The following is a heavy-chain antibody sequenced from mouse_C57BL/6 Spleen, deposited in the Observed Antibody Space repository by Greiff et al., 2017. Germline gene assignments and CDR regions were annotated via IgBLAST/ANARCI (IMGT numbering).Heavy chain of an antibody. D-gene: IGHD1-1*01. V-gene: IGHV5-17*01. CDR2: ISSGSSTI. J-gene: IGHJ1*03. CDR1: GFTFSDYG. Sequence: VQLKQSGGGLVKPGGSLKLSCAASGFTFSDYGMHWVRQAPEKGLEWVAYISSGSSTIYYADTVKGRFTISRDNAKNTLFLQMTSLRSEDTAMYYCARVYYGSSYEGWYFDVWGTGTTVTVSS. CDR3: ARVYYGSSYEGWYFDV.